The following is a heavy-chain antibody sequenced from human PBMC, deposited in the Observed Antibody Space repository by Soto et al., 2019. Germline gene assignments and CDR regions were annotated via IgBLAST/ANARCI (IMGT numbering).Heavy chain of an antibody. D-gene: IGHD5-12*01. V-gene: IGHV3-23*01. CDR2: ITVNGANT. J-gene: IGHJ4*02. CDR1: GFTFSTYV. CDR3: AKHAEATIRVGFDC. Sequence: EVPLLESGGGLVQPGGSLRLSCAASGFTFSTYVMNWVRQAPGKGLEWVSTITVNGANTYYGDSVKGRFTISRDNSKNTLHLQMNGLRVEDTAVYYCAKHAEATIRVGFDCWGQGTLVTVSS.